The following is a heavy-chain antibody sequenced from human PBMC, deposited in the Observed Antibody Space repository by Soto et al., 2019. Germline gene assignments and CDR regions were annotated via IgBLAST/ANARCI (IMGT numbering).Heavy chain of an antibody. J-gene: IGHJ6*02. V-gene: IGHV3-30*18. Sequence: QVQLVESGGGVVQPGRSLRLSCAASGFTFSSYGMHWVRQAPGKGLEWVAMISYDGSNKQYADSVKGRFTISRDNSKNXPYLQMNSLRAEDTAVHYCAKGIYSDSGARYYGMDVWGQGTTVTVSS. CDR2: ISYDGSNK. CDR3: AKGIYSDSGARYYGMDV. CDR1: GFTFSSYG. D-gene: IGHD3-22*01.